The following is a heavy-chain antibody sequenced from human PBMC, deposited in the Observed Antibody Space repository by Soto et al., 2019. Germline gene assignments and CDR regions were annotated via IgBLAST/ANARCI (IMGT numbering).Heavy chain of an antibody. D-gene: IGHD2-15*01. Sequence: PGESLKISCQGSGYSFTSYWIGWVRQMPGKGLEWMGIIYPGDSDTRYSPSFQGQVTISADKSISTAYLQWSSLKASDTAMYYCASPYCSGGSCYHHWGQGTLVTVSS. V-gene: IGHV5-51*01. CDR3: ASPYCSGGSCYHH. CDR2: IYPGDSDT. J-gene: IGHJ4*02. CDR1: GYSFTSYW.